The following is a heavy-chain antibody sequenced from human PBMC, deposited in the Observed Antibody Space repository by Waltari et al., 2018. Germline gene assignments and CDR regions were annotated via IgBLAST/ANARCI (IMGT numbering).Heavy chain of an antibody. V-gene: IGHV3-21*01. Sequence: EVQLVESGGGLVKPGGSLRLSCAASGFTFSSYSMNWVRQAPGNGLEWVSSISSSSSYIYYADSVKGRFTISRDNAKNSLYLQMNSLRAEDTAVYYCARGGGDSPGGMDYWGQGTLVTVSS. D-gene: IGHD3-22*01. CDR3: ARGGGDSPGGMDY. CDR1: GFTFSSYS. CDR2: ISSSSSYI. J-gene: IGHJ4*02.